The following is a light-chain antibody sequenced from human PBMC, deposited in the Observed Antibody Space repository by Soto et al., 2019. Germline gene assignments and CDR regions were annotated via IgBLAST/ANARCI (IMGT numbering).Light chain of an antibody. CDR1: SSDVGANIF. J-gene: IGLJ1*01. Sequence: SALTQPASVSGSPGQSITISCTGTSSDVGANIFVSWYQQHPGKVPKLMIYTVSSRPSGVSQRFSGSKSGNTASLTISGLQAEDEADYYCSSFTTDSTYVVGTGTKVTV. V-gene: IGLV2-14*01. CDR3: SSFTTDSTYV. CDR2: TVS.